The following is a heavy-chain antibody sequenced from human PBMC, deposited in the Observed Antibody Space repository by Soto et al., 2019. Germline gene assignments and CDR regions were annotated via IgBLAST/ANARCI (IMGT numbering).Heavy chain of an antibody. D-gene: IGHD4-17*01. Sequence: EVQLLESGGGLVQPGGSLRLSCAASGFTFTTYSMTWVRQAPGKGLQWVSSISGSSITTYYADSVKGRFTISRDNSKNTVYLQMSSLRVDDTAMYYCARVVGKDSRDYLSNSHYYGMDVWGQGTAVAVSS. V-gene: IGHV3-23*01. CDR2: ISGSSITT. CDR3: ARVVGKDSRDYLSNSHYYGMDV. J-gene: IGHJ6*02. CDR1: GFTFTTYS.